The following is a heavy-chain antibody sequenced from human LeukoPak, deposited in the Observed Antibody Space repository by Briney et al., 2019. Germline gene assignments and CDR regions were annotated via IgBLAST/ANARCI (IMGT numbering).Heavy chain of an antibody. J-gene: IGHJ4*02. CDR1: GYTFTGYY. Sequence: ASVKFSCKASGYTFTGYYMHWVRQAPGQGLEWMGWINPNSGGTNYAQKFQGRVTMTRDTSISTAYMELSRLRSDDTAVYYCASMYYYDSSGYYPFDYWGQGTLVTVSS. V-gene: IGHV1-2*02. CDR2: INPNSGGT. CDR3: ASMYYYDSSGYYPFDY. D-gene: IGHD3-22*01.